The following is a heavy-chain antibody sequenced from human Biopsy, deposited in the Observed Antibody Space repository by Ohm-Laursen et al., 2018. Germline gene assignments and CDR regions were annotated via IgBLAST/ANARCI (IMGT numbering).Heavy chain of an antibody. CDR3: ATDWTSQYYYDSMDDY. D-gene: IGHD3-22*01. CDR2: ISGSGVTK. V-gene: IGHV3-11*01. J-gene: IGHJ4*02. CDR1: GFTFGDYY. Sequence: SLRLSCAASGFTFGDYYMSWIRQAPGKGLEWLSYISGSGVTKMYVDSVKGRFTVSRDNAKNSLYLEMNNLTVEDTAVYYCATDWTSQYYYDSMDDYWGQGTLVTVSS.